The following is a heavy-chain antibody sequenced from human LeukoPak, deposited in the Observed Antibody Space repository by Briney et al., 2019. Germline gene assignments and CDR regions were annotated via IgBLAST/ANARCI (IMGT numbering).Heavy chain of an antibody. Sequence: GGSLRLSCSASGCTFSSYSMNWVRQAPGKGLEWVSSISSSSSYIYYADSVKGRFTISRDNAKNSLYLQMNSLRAEDTAVYYCARGGMSYYDFWSGHSEFQHWGQGTLVTVSS. CDR3: ARGGMSYYDFWSGHSEFQH. D-gene: IGHD3-3*01. J-gene: IGHJ1*01. CDR2: ISSSSSYI. V-gene: IGHV3-21*01. CDR1: GCTFSSYS.